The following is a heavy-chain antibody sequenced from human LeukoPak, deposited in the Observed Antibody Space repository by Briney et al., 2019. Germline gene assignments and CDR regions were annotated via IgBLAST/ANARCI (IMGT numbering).Heavy chain of an antibody. J-gene: IGHJ4*02. Sequence: GGSLRLSCAASGFTFSSYAMSWVRQAPGKGLEWVSSISSSSSYIYYADSVKGRFTISRDNAKDSLYLQMNSLRAEDTAVYYCARDLGAVARSDYWGQGTLVTVSS. CDR3: ARDLGAVARSDY. V-gene: IGHV3-21*01. D-gene: IGHD6-19*01. CDR2: ISSSSSYI. CDR1: GFTFSSYA.